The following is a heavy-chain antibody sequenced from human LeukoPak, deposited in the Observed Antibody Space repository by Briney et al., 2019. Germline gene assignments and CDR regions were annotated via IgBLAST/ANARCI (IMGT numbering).Heavy chain of an antibody. CDR1: GGPFTGYY. V-gene: IGHV4-34*01. D-gene: IGHD3-22*01. CDR3: AKVYSSSPQDAFDV. J-gene: IGHJ3*01. Sequence: SETLSLTCAVYGGPFTGYYWSWIRQSPDKGLEWIGEINHRGSTNYNSSLKSRLTISADTSKNQFSLHLSSVTAADTAVYYCAKVYSSSPQDAFDVWGQGTVVTVSS. CDR2: INHRGST.